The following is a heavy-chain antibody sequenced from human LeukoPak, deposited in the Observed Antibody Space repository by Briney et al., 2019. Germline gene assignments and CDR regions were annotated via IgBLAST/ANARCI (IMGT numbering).Heavy chain of an antibody. D-gene: IGHD4-23*01. CDR2: ISGSGGST. V-gene: IGHV3-23*01. J-gene: IGHJ6*02. Sequence: PGGSLRLSCAASGFTFSTYVMSWVRQAPGKGLEWVSSISGSGGSTYYADSVKGRFTISRDNSKNTLYLQMSRLRADDTALYYCARAEYGGKPYHYTLGVWGQGTTVTVSS. CDR3: ARAEYGGKPYHYTLGV. CDR1: GFTFSTYV.